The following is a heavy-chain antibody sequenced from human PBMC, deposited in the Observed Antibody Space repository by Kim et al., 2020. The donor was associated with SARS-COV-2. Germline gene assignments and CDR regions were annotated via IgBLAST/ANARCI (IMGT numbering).Heavy chain of an antibody. Sequence: GGSLRLSCAASGFTFSSYAMSWVRQAPGKGLEWVSAISGSGGSTYYADSVKGRFTISRDNSKNTLYLQMNSLRAEDTAVYYCAKDPVDSSGWYPRFDPWGQGTLVTVSS. CDR2: ISGSGGST. J-gene: IGHJ5*02. D-gene: IGHD6-19*01. CDR1: GFTFSSYA. CDR3: AKDPVDSSGWYPRFDP. V-gene: IGHV3-23*01.